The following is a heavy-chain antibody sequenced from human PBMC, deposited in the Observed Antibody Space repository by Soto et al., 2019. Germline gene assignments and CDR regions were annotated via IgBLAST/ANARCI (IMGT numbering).Heavy chain of an antibody. CDR3: ARGQQLVANWLDP. Sequence: GGSVRLSCAASGFPFSDSYMAWIRQAPGKGLEEIATISSTGSTPYYADSVKGRFTISRDNAQNSLYLEMNNLRAEDTAVYYCARGQQLVANWLDPWGQGILVTVSS. D-gene: IGHD6-6*01. CDR1: GFPFSDSY. CDR2: ISSTGSTP. J-gene: IGHJ5*02. V-gene: IGHV3-11*01.